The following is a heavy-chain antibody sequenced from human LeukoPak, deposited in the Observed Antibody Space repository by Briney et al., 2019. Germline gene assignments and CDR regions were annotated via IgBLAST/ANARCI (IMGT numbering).Heavy chain of an antibody. V-gene: IGHV3-48*01. D-gene: IGHD2-15*01. CDR3: ARDYGCSGSSCYSIDY. CDR2: ISSSSSII. J-gene: IGHJ4*02. CDR1: AFTFSSYT. Sequence: PGGSLRLSCAASAFTFSSYTMNWVRQAPGKGLEWVSYISSSSSIIYYSDSVKGRFTISRDNAKSSLYLQMNSLRAEDTAVYYCARDYGCSGSSCYSIDYWGQGALVTVSS.